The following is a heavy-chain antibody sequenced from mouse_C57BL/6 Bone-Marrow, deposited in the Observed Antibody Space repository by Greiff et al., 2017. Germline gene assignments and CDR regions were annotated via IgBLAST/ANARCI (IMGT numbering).Heavy chain of an antibody. Sequence: QVQLQQPGTELVKPGASVKLSCKASGYTFTSYWMHWVKQRPGQGLEWIGNINPSNGGTNYNEKFKSKATLTVDKSSSTAYMQLSSLTSADSAFDYCARVGYYYGSSYGGYFDVWGTGTTVTVSS. CDR1: GYTFTSYW. CDR2: INPSNGGT. J-gene: IGHJ1*03. V-gene: IGHV1-53*01. D-gene: IGHD1-1*01. CDR3: ARVGYYYGSSYGGYFDV.